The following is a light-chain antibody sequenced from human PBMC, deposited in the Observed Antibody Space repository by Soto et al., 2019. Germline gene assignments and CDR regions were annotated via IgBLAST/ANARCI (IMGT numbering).Light chain of an antibody. CDR1: QSVSSSY. Sequence: EIVLTQSPGTLSLSSGERATLSCRASQSVSSSYLAWYQQKHGQAPRLLIYGASTRATGIPDRFSGSGSGTDFTLTISRLEPEDFAVYYCQQYGSSSLTFGGGTKVEIK. V-gene: IGKV3-20*01. CDR3: QQYGSSSLT. CDR2: GAS. J-gene: IGKJ4*01.